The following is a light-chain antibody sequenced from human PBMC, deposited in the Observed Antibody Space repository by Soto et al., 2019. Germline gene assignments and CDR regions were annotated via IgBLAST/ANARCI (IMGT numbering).Light chain of an antibody. CDR2: DVS. CDR1: SSDVGGYNY. CDR3: SSYTSSSTLV. V-gene: IGLV2-14*01. Sequence: QSALTQPASVSGSPGQSITISCTGTSSDVGGYNYVSWYQQHPGKAPKLMIYDVSTRPSGVSNRFSGSKSGNTAFLTISVLQAEDGAYYYSSSYTSSSTLVFGSGTKLTVL. J-gene: IGLJ1*01.